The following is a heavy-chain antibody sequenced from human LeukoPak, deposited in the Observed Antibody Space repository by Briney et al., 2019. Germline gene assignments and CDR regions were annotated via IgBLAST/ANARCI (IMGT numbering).Heavy chain of an antibody. J-gene: IGHJ4*02. CDR3: ARDVPVATICPLDY. CDR2: ISSSSSYI. D-gene: IGHD5-12*01. Sequence: GGSLRLSCAASGFTFSSYSMNWVRQAPGKGLEWVSSISSSSSYIYYADSVKGRFTISRDNAKNSLFLQMNSLRAEDTAVYYCARDVPVATICPLDYWGQGTLVTVSS. V-gene: IGHV3-21*01. CDR1: GFTFSSYS.